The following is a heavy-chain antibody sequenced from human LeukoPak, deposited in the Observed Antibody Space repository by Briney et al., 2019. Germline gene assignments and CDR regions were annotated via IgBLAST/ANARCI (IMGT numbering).Heavy chain of an antibody. CDR1: GDSITSSW. D-gene: IGHD6-19*01. CDR3: ARDLYSSGWYLDY. V-gene: IGHV4-4*07. Sequence: SETLSLTCTVSGDSITSSWWAWIRQPAGKGLEWIGRIYTSGSTNYNPSLKSRVTISVDTSKNQFSLKLSSVTAADTAVYYCARDLYSSGWYLDYWGQGTLVTVSS. CDR2: IYTSGST. J-gene: IGHJ4*02.